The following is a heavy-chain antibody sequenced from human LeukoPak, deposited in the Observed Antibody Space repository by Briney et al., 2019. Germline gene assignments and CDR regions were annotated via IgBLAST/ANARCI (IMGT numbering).Heavy chain of an antibody. Sequence: GGSLRLSCAASRFTFSSYAMIWVRQAPGKGLEWVSTIRGSGDSTYYADSVKGRFTISRDNSKNTLYLQMNSLRAEDTAVYYCAKYMDYYDSSPWGYWGQGTLVTVSS. D-gene: IGHD3-22*01. CDR1: RFTFSSYA. J-gene: IGHJ4*02. V-gene: IGHV3-23*01. CDR2: IRGSGDST. CDR3: AKYMDYYDSSPWGY.